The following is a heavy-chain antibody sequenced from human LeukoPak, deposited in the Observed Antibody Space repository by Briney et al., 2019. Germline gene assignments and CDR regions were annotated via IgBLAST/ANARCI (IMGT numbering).Heavy chain of an antibody. V-gene: IGHV1-8*01. D-gene: IGHD3-3*01. CDR3: ARGKSDFWSGYYLYYYYGMDV. Sequence: ASVKVSCKASGYTFTSYDINWVRQATGQGLEWMGWMNPNGGNTGYAQKFQGRVTMTRNTSISTAYMELSSLRSEDTAVYYCARGKSDFWSGYYLYYYYGMDVWGQGTTVTVSS. J-gene: IGHJ6*02. CDR1: GYTFTSYD. CDR2: MNPNGGNT.